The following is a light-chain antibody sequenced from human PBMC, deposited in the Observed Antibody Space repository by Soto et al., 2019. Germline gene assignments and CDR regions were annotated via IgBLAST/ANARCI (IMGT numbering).Light chain of an antibody. J-gene: IGLJ1*01. CDR1: ISNIGAGYD. Sequence: QSVLTHPPSVSGAPGQRVTISCTGSISNIGAGYDVHWYQQLPGTAPKLLIYGNSNRPSGVPDRFSGSKSGTSASLAITGLQAEDEADYYCQSYDSSLSGYVFGTGTKVTVL. CDR2: GNS. V-gene: IGLV1-40*01. CDR3: QSYDSSLSGYV.